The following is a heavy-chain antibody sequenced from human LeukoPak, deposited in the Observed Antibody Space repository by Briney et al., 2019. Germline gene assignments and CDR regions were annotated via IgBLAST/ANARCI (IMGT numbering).Heavy chain of an antibody. D-gene: IGHD3-22*01. Sequence: SETLSLTCTVSGGTISNYYWNWIRQPPGKGLEWIGYIYYSGSTNYNPSLKSRVTISVDTSKNQFSLKLSSVTAADTAVYYCARATYYDSSGDEGAYYYYYGMDVWGQGTTVTVSS. V-gene: IGHV4-59*01. CDR3: ARATYYDSSGDEGAYYYYYGMDV. J-gene: IGHJ6*02. CDR2: IYYSGST. CDR1: GGTISNYY.